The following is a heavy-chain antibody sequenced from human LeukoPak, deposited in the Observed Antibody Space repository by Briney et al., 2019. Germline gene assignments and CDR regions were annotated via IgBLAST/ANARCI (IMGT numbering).Heavy chain of an antibody. V-gene: IGHV3-23*01. Sequence: GGSLRLSCAASGFTFSSYAMTWVRQARGKGLEWVSAISGSGGSTYYADSVKGRFTISRDNSKNTLYLQMNSLRAEDTAVYYCAKDHSYYGSGSYDTRFDYWGQGTLVTVSS. CDR3: AKDHSYYGSGSYDTRFDY. CDR1: GFTFSSYA. CDR2: ISGSGGST. J-gene: IGHJ4*02. D-gene: IGHD3-10*01.